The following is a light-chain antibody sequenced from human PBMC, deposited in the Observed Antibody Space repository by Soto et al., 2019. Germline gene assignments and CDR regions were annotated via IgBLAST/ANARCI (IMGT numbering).Light chain of an antibody. Sequence: DIQMTQSPSTLSASVGDRVTITCRASQSISTWLAWYQQXXXXAPKLLIYKASSLEGGVPSRFXXXXXXXXXXIXISSLHPDDFATYYCQQYNTYPLTFGGGTTVDIK. CDR3: QQYNTYPLT. J-gene: IGKJ4*01. V-gene: IGKV1-5*03. CDR2: KAS. CDR1: QSISTW.